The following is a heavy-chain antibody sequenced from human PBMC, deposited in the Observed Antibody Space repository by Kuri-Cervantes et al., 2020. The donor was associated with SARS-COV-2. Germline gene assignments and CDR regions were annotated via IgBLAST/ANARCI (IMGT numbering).Heavy chain of an antibody. D-gene: IGHD3-3*01. Sequence: GESLKISCTASGFTFGDYAMSWVRQAPGKGLEWVGFIRSKAYGGSTEYAASVKGRFTISRDDSNSITYLQMNSLKTEDTAVYYCTSNDFWSGYYHDYWGQGTLVTVSS. CDR1: GFTFGDYA. J-gene: IGHJ4*02. CDR3: TSNDFWSGYYHDY. CDR2: IRSKAYGGST. V-gene: IGHV3-49*04.